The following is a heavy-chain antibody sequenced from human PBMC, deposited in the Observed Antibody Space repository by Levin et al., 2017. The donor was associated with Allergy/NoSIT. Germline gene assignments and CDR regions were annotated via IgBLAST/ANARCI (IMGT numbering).Heavy chain of an antibody. CDR3: AKKQGGTSGFSFDV. V-gene: IGHV3-23*01. CDR2: ITGGGFNT. D-gene: IGHD1/OR15-1a*01. CDR1: GFSISEYA. Sequence: GESLKISCAVSGFSISEYAMAWVRQAPGKGLEWVSEITGGGFNTYYGDSVKGRFTVSKDDSKDMLYLDLSSLRVEDTAVYYCAKKQGGTSGFSFDVWCQGTMVTVSA. J-gene: IGHJ3*01.